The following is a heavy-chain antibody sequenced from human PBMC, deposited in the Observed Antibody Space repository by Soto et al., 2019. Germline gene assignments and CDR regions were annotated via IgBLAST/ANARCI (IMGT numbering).Heavy chain of an antibody. J-gene: IGHJ4*02. V-gene: IGHV4-31*03. CDR1: GGSISSGDYY. CDR2: IYYSGLT. Sequence: SETLSLTCTVSGGSISSGDYYWSWIRQHPGKGLEWIGYIYYSGLTYYNPSLKSRVSISVDTSKNQFFLNLRSVTAADTAVYFCARDRATGATFDFWGQGTLVTVSS. CDR3: ARDRATGATFDF. D-gene: IGHD1-1*01.